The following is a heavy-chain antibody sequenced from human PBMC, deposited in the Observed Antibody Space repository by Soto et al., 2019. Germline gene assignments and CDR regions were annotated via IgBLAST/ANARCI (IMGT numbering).Heavy chain of an antibody. CDR2: IYPGDSDI. CDR1: GYTFTDYW. V-gene: IGHV5-51*01. J-gene: IGHJ4*02. CDR3: ARQAYHYDTNSFGY. Sequence: GESLKISCKTSGYTFTDYWIGWVRQMPGKGLEWMGVIYPGDSDIRFSPSFQGQVTISADMSLSTAYLQWSSLRVSDTAMYYCARQAYHYDTNSFGYWGQGTLVTVSS. D-gene: IGHD3-22*01.